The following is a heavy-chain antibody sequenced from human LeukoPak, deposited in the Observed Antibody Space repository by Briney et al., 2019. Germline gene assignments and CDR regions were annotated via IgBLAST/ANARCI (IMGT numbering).Heavy chain of an antibody. Sequence: GRSLRLSCAASGFTFTSYYMHWVRQAPGQGLEWMGWINPNSGGTNYAQKFQGRVTMTRDTSISTAYMELSRLRSDDTAVYYCARVGNTHTYDILTGYYSHFDYWGQGTLVTVSS. D-gene: IGHD3-9*01. J-gene: IGHJ4*02. V-gene: IGHV1-2*02. CDR3: ARVGNTHTYDILTGYYSHFDY. CDR1: GFTFTSYY. CDR2: INPNSGGT.